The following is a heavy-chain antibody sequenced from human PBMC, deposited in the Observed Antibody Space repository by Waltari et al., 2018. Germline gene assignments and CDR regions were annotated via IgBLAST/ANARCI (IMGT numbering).Heavy chain of an antibody. CDR1: GGSISGFY. J-gene: IGHJ5*02. V-gene: IGHV4-59*01. CDR2: IYYTGST. CDR3: ARGGGGDWEWFDP. D-gene: IGHD2-21*02. Sequence: QVQLQESGPSLLKPSETLSLIFTVPGGSISGFYWSWVRQPPGKGLDWIGYIYYTGSTNFNPSLKSRVTMSVDTSKNQFSLKLSSVTAADTAFYYCARGGGGDWEWFDPWGQGTLVTVSS.